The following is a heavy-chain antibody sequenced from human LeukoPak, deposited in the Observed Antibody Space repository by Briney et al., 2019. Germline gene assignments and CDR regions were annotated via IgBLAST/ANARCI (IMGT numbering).Heavy chain of an antibody. Sequence: GGSLRLSCAASGFIFSNYGMHWARQAPGKRLEWVAVIWNDGSETFHADSVKGRFRIARENSKNTLYLQMNSLRAEDTAVYYCAKNGYSSGWDSRGTRTEYFQYWGQGTLVTVSS. CDR3: AKNGYSSGWDSRGTRTEYFQY. D-gene: IGHD6-19*01. J-gene: IGHJ1*01. CDR2: IWNDGSET. CDR1: GFIFSNYG. V-gene: IGHV3-33*06.